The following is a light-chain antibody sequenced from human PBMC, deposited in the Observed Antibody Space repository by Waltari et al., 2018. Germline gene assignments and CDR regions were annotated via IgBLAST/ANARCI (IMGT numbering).Light chain of an antibody. J-gene: IGKJ4*01. Sequence: EIVLMQSPGTLSLSPGERATLSCRASQSVPRDYLAWYHQKPGQAPRLLIYDASNRATGIPDRFSGSGSGTDFTLTISRLEPEDFALYYCQQYANSPLTFGGGTKVEIK. V-gene: IGKV3-20*01. CDR3: QQYANSPLT. CDR1: QSVPRDY. CDR2: DAS.